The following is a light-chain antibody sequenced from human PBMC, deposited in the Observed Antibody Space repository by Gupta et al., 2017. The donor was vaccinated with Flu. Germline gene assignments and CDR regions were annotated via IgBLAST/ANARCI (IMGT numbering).Light chain of an antibody. Sequence: DMMMTHSPLSLPVTPGEPASISCRSSQSLLHSNGYTYLDWYLQRPGQSPKLLIYVGSKRASGVPDRVSGSGSGIDFTLKISRVEAEDVGIYYCRQRLQSPCNFGQGTKVDIK. V-gene: IGKV2-28*01. CDR3: RQRLQSPCN. CDR1: QSLLHSNGYTY. CDR2: VGS. J-gene: IGKJ2*02.